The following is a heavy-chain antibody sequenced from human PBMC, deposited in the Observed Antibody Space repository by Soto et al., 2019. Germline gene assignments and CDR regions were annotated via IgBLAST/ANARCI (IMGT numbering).Heavy chain of an antibody. CDR1: GASISSDTFY. V-gene: IGHV4-31*02. D-gene: IGHD3-3*01. J-gene: IGHJ6*04. CDR3: ARSWRDITSCYGVDV. Sequence: QVQLQESGPGLVKPSQTLSLTCTVSGASISSDTFYWNWVRQHPGKGLQWIGYIYYSGSTYYNPSLKSRVTISVDTSKNPLSLSVSSVTAADTALYYCARSWRDITSCYGVDVWGKGTTVTVSS. CDR2: IYYSGST.